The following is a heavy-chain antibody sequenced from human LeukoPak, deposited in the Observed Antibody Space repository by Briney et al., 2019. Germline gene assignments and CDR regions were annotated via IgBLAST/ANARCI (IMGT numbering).Heavy chain of an antibody. V-gene: IGHV4-59*08. CDR2: IYYSGGT. J-gene: IGHJ3*02. D-gene: IGHD5-24*01. CDR3: ARHVTISGPYDASDI. CDR1: GDSISSYY. Sequence: SETLSLTCTVSGDSISSYYWSWIRQPPGKGLEWIGYIYYSGGTDYNPSLKSRVTISIDPSKNQFSLKLRSVTAADTAVYYCARHVTISGPYDASDIWGQGTMVTVSP.